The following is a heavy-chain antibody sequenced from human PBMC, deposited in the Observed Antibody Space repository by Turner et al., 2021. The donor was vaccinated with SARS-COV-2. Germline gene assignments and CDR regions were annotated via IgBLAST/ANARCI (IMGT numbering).Heavy chain of an antibody. CDR3: AKDSSEEPLDY. V-gene: IGHV1-69*01. CDR2: IIPILGTA. CDR1: GGTFSNYA. D-gene: IGHD1-26*01. J-gene: IGHJ4*02. Sequence: QVQLVQSGAEVKKPGSSVKVSCKTSGGTFSNYAISWVRQAPGQGLEWMGGIIPILGTANYAQKFQGRVTINADESTSTAYMRLSSLRSEDTAVYNGAKDSSEEPLDYWGQGTLVTVSS.